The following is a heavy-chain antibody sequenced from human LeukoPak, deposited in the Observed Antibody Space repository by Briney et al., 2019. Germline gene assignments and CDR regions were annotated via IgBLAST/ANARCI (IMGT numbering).Heavy chain of an antibody. CDR1: RSTFSNYW. CDR3: ARDPPRRYDL. J-gene: IGHJ5*02. Sequence: GGSLRLCCAASRSTFSNYWMTWVRQAPGKGLEWVASINLDGSEKFYVDSVKGRFTISRDNPKNSLYLQMNSLRPEDTAVYYCARDPPRRYDLWGQGTLVTVSS. CDR2: INLDGSEK. V-gene: IGHV3-7*01.